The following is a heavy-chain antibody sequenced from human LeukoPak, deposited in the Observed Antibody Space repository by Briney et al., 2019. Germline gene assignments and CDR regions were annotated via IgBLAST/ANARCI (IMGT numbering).Heavy chain of an antibody. J-gene: IGHJ6*02. CDR2: IYYSGSA. D-gene: IGHD2-15*01. Sequence: SETLSLTCTVSGGSVSSSSYYWGWIRQPPGKGLEWIGNIYYSGSAYYNPSLKSRVTLSVDASKNQFSLKLTSVTAADTAVYYCASLEALRSDYYYGMDVWGQGTTVTVSS. V-gene: IGHV4-39*01. CDR3: ASLEALRSDYYYGMDV. CDR1: GGSVSSSSYY.